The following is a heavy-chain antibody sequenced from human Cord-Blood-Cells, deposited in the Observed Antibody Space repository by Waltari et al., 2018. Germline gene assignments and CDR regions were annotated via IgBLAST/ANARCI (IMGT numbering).Heavy chain of an antibody. Sequence: QVQLQQWGAGLLKPSATLSPPCAVYGGSFSGYYWRWIRQPPGKGLEWIGEINHSGSTNYNPSLKSRVTISVDTSKNQFSLKLSSVTAADTAVYYCARHAWDSSTFFDYWGQGTLVTVSS. J-gene: IGHJ4*02. V-gene: IGHV4-34*01. CDR3: ARHAWDSSTFFDY. D-gene: IGHD6-13*01. CDR2: INHSGST. CDR1: GGSFSGYY.